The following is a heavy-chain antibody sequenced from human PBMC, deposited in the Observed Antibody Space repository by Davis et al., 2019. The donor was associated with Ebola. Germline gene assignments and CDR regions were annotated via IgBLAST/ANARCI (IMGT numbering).Heavy chain of an antibody. CDR3: ASSPYYYYGMDV. Sequence: GESLKISCKGSGYSFTSYWISWVRQMPGKGLEWLGRIDPSDSYTNYSPSFQGHVTISADKSISTAYLQWSSLKASDTYMYYCASSPYYYYGMDVWGQGTTVTASS. J-gene: IGHJ6*02. CDR1: GYSFTSYW. V-gene: IGHV5-10-1*01. CDR2: IDPSDSYT.